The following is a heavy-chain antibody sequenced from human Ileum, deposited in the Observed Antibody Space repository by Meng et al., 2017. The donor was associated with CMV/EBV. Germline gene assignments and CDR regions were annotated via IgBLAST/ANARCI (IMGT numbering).Heavy chain of an antibody. D-gene: IGHD6-25*01. CDR1: GRAITNSNG. Sequence: GTLSPSDTVAGRAITNSNGWAWGRQSAGKGVGWIEDVYAGGRANFNPSNESRHTISVDRSKNLISLELRSVTAADTAVYSCESEAAYWGQGTLVTVSS. V-gene: IGHV4-4*01. J-gene: IGHJ4*02. CDR2: VYAGGRA. CDR3: ESEAAY.